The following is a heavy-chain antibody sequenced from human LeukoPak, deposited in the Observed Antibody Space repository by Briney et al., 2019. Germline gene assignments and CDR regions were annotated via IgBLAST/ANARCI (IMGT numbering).Heavy chain of an antibody. CDR2: ISDNGGST. D-gene: IGHD6-6*01. CDR1: GFTFSTYA. J-gene: IGHJ4*02. Sequence: GGSLRLSCAASGFTFSTYAMHWVRQAPGKGLEYVSTISDNGGSTFYANSVKGRFTISRDNSKNTLCLQMGGLRPEDMAVYYCARALIAARPDSLFDYWGQGTLVTVSS. CDR3: ARALIAARPDSLFDY. V-gene: IGHV3-64*01.